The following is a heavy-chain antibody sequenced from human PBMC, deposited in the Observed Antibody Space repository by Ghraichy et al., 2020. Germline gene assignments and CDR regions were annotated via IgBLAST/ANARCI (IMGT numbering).Heavy chain of an antibody. CDR2: IRSKSHNYPT. CDR1: GFTFSDSA. J-gene: IGHJ6*02. V-gene: IGHV3-73*01. CDR3: TSLAGSDFFYYGLDV. D-gene: IGHD2-15*01. Sequence: GGSLRLSCAASGFTFSDSAIDWVRQASGKGLEWVGRIRSKSHNYPTSYVASVKGRFTISRDDSNNTAYLQMNSLKTEDTAVYYCTSLAGSDFFYYGLDVWGQGTTVTVSS.